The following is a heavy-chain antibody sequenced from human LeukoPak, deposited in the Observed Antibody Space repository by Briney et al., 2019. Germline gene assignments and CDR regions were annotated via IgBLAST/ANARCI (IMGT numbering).Heavy chain of an antibody. CDR2: IRYDGSNK. CDR1: GFTFSSYG. D-gene: IGHD3-3*01. J-gene: IGHJ5*02. Sequence: PGGSLRLSCAASGFTFSSYGMHWVRQAPGKGLEWVAFIRYDGSNKYYADSVKGRFTISRDNSKNTLYLQMNSLRAEDTAVYYCASHNYDFWSGFEFDPWGQGTLVTVSS. CDR3: ASHNYDFWSGFEFDP. V-gene: IGHV3-30*02.